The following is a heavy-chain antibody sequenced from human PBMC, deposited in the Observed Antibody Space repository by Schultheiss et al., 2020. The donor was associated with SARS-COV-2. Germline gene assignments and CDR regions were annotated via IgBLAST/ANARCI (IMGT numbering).Heavy chain of an antibody. CDR1: GFTFSSYG. CDR3: AKDGDYYGSGSYSGMDV. CDR2: ISSSSSYI. Sequence: GESLKISCAASGFTFSSYGMHWVRQAPGKGLEWVSSISSSSSYIYYADSVKGRFTISRDNAKNSLYLQMNSLRAEDTAVYYCAKDGDYYGSGSYSGMDVWGQGTTVTVSS. D-gene: IGHD3-10*01. V-gene: IGHV3-21*01. J-gene: IGHJ6*02.